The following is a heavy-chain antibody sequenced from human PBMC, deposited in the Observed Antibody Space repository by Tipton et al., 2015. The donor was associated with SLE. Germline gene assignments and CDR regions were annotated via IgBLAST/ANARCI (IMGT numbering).Heavy chain of an antibody. J-gene: IGHJ4*02. D-gene: IGHD5-12*01. V-gene: IGHV4-39*07. Sequence: TLSLTCTVSGGSVSSSSYYWGWIRQPPGKGLGWIGSLYYSGITYYNPSLKSQITISLDTSKNQFSLKLNSVTAADTAVYYCARHAGGVATPFDYWGQGTLVTVSS. CDR3: ARHAGGVATPFDY. CDR2: LYYSGIT. CDR1: GGSVSSSSYY.